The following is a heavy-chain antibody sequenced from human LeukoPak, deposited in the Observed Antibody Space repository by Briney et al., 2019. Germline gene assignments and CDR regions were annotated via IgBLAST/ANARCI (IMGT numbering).Heavy chain of an antibody. CDR2: IIPIFGTA. CDR1: GYTFTSYD. V-gene: IGHV1-69*05. D-gene: IGHD2-2*01. J-gene: IGHJ6*03. Sequence: ASVKVSCKASGYTFTSYDISWVRQAPGQGLEWMGGIIPIFGTANYAQKFQGRVTITTDESTSTAYMELSSLRSEDTAVYYCARGVPAAPVEYYYYYMDVWGKGTTVTVSS. CDR3: ARGVPAAPVEYYYYYMDV.